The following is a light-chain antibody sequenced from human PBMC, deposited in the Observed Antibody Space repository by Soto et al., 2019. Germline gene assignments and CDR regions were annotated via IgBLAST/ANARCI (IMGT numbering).Light chain of an antibody. J-gene: IGKJ1*01. CDR3: QRYNNIART. V-gene: IGKV1-5*01. Sequence: DIQMTQSPSTLSASVGDRVTITCRAGQSIDTWLAWYQQKPGKAPNLLIYDASTLESGVPSRFSGGGSGTEFTLTISSLQPDDFATYYCQRYNNIARTFGQGTKVDIK. CDR1: QSIDTW. CDR2: DAS.